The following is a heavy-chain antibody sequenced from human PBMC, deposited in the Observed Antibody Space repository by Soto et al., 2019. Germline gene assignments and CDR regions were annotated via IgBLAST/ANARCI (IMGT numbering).Heavy chain of an antibody. D-gene: IGHD3-16*01. CDR3: ARAGGEYYFDY. CDR1: XXXXXXXD. V-gene: IGHV3-13*01. J-gene: IGHJ4*02. Sequence: EVQLVESGGGXXXXGGXXXXXCXAXXXXXXXXDMHXXXXATGKGLEWVSAIGTAGDTYYPGSVKGRFTISRENAKNSLYLQMNSLRAGDTAVYYCARAGGEYYFDYWGQGTLVTVSS. CDR2: IGTAGDT.